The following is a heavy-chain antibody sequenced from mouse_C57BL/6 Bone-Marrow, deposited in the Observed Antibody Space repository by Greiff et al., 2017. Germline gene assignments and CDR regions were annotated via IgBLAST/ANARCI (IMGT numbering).Heavy chain of an antibody. V-gene: IGHV1-18*01. D-gene: IGHD2-2*01. J-gene: IGHJ2*01. CDR3: ARRPMVTTEGYYFDY. CDR2: INPNNGGT. CDR1: GYTFTDYN. Sequence: EVQLQQSGPELVKPGASVKIPCKASGYTFTDYNMDWVKQSHGKSLEWIGDINPNNGGTIYNQKFKGKATLTVDKSSSTAYMELRSLTSEDTAVYYCARRPMVTTEGYYFDYWGQGTTLTVSS.